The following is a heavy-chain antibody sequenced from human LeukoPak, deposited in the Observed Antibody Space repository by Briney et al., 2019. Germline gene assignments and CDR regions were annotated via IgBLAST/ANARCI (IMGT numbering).Heavy chain of an antibody. D-gene: IGHD3-22*01. J-gene: IGHJ3*02. CDR2: ISYDGTNK. CDR1: GFTFSRYA. Sequence: PGTSLRLSCAASGFTFSRYAMHWVRQVPGKGLEWVAVISYDGTNKYYADPVKGRFTISRDNSKNTLFLQMNSLRAEDTAVYYCARGSRYDSSGYDAFDIWGQGTMVTVSS. CDR3: ARGSRYDSSGYDAFDI. V-gene: IGHV3-30*04.